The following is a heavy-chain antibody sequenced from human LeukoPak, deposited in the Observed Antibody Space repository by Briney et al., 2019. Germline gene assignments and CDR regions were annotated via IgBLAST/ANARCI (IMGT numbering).Heavy chain of an antibody. CDR2: FSGSSDNT. CDR3: AKDRFTRSGTHSGYYFDY. D-gene: IGHD1-26*01. Sequence: GSLKLSFAASGFTFSSYAMTWVRPAPGKGLEGVSDFSGSSDNTHYANSVNGRFIISRDNSKNTLFLQMNSLRAEDTAVYYCAKDRFTRSGTHSGYYFDYWGQGTVVTVSS. CDR1: GFTFSSYA. J-gene: IGHJ4*02. V-gene: IGHV3-23*01.